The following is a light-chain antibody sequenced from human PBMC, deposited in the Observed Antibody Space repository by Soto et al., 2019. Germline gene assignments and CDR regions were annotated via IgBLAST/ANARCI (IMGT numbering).Light chain of an antibody. CDR3: NSYTSSSTLL. CDR2: EVS. CDR1: SSDVGGYNY. Sequence: QSALTQPASVSGSPGQSITISCTGTSSDVGGYNYVSWYQHHPGKAPKLMIYEVSDRPSGVSNRFSGSKSGNQASLTISGLQAEDEADYYCNSYTSSSTLLFGGGTKLTVL. V-gene: IGLV2-14*01. J-gene: IGLJ2*01.